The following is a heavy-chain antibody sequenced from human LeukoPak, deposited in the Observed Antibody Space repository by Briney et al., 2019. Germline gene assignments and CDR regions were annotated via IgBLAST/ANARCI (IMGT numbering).Heavy chain of an antibody. J-gene: IGHJ6*03. Sequence: GGSLRLSCAASGFTFSSYAMRWVRQAPGKGLERGAGISYDGSNKNYTDSVKGRFTISRDNSKTTLYLQMNSLRAEDTAAYYCARAKDPTDTYYYYYMDVWGKGTTVTVSS. CDR2: ISYDGSNK. CDR1: GFTFSSYA. D-gene: IGHD4-17*01. V-gene: IGHV3-30-3*01. CDR3: ARAKDPTDTYYYYYMDV.